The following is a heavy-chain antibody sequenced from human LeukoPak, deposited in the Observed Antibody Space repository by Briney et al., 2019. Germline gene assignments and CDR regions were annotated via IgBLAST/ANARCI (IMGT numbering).Heavy chain of an antibody. CDR3: AKAGSWYYFDY. D-gene: IGHD6-13*01. Sequence: GGSLRLSCAASGFTFSSYWMHWVRQAPGKGLVWVSRINSDGSSTSYADSVKGRFTISRDNAKNTLYLQMNSLRAENTAVYYCAKAGSWYYFDYWGQGTLVTVSS. CDR2: INSDGSST. J-gene: IGHJ4*02. CDR1: GFTFSSYW. V-gene: IGHV3-74*01.